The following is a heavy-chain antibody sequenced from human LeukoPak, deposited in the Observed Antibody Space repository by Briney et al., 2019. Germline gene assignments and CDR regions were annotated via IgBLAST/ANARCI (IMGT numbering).Heavy chain of an antibody. V-gene: IGHV3-74*01. J-gene: IGHJ6*02. CDR2: INSDGSST. CDR1: GFIFTNHA. Sequence: GGSLRLSCAASGFIFTNHAMNWVRQAPGKGLVWVSRINSDGSSTSYADSVKGRFTISRDNAKNTLYLQMNSLRAEDTAVYYCARERDTAMVYYYYYGMDVWGQGTTVTVSS. D-gene: IGHD5-18*01. CDR3: ARERDTAMVYYYYYGMDV.